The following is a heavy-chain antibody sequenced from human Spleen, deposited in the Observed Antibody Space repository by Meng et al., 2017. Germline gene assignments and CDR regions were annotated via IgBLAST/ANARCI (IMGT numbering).Heavy chain of an antibody. Sequence: SVKVSCKARGGIFSNYVIGWVRQAPGQGREWMGGINAVFGTTNYAQKFQDRVTITSDESTSTVYMELTRLTSEDTAVYFCARKAGNCISTTCYSLDYWGQGTLVTVSS. CDR3: ARKAGNCISTTCYSLDY. CDR1: GGIFSNYV. J-gene: IGHJ4*02. V-gene: IGHV1-69*13. CDR2: INAVFGTT. D-gene: IGHD2-2*01.